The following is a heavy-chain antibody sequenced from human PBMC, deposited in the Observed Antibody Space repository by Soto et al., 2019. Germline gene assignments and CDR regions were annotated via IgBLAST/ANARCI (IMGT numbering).Heavy chain of an antibody. D-gene: IGHD5-12*01. Sequence: GSMRLSCAASGFTFSSYAMSWVRQAPGKGLEWVSAISGSGGSTYYADSVKGRFTISRDNSKNTLYLQMNSLRAEDTAVYYCAKDRSLATIRDYFYYWGQGTLVTVSS. J-gene: IGHJ4*02. CDR2: ISGSGGST. CDR1: GFTFSSYA. CDR3: AKDRSLATIRDYFYY. V-gene: IGHV3-23*01.